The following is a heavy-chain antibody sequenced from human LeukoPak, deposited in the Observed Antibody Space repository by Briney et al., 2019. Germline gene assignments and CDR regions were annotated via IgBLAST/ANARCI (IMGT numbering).Heavy chain of an antibody. CDR3: ARNPSDWSPDY. CDR2: IWYDGSKQ. V-gene: IGHV3-33*01. D-gene: IGHD6-19*01. J-gene: IGHJ4*02. CDR1: GFTFSRYG. Sequence: GGSLRLSCATSGFTFSRYGMYWVRQAPGKGLEWVAIIWYDGSKQYYADSLRDRLIISRNNSKNTLYLQVNSLRVEDTAMYFCARNPSDWSPDYWGQGTMVTVSS.